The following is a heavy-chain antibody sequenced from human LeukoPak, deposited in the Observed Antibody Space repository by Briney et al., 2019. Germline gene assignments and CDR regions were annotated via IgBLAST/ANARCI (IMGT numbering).Heavy chain of an antibody. Sequence: ASVKVSCKASRYIFTSYFMHWVRPSPGQGVEWMGLINPSGGSTRYAQKFQVRVTMTRDMSTSTVYMELSSLRSEDTGVYYCARALPHRRLMDTTMEQHWFDPWGQGTLVTVSS. CDR3: ARALPHRRLMDTTMEQHWFDP. J-gene: IGHJ5*02. V-gene: IGHV1-46*01. D-gene: IGHD5-18*01. CDR2: INPSGGST. CDR1: RYIFTSYF.